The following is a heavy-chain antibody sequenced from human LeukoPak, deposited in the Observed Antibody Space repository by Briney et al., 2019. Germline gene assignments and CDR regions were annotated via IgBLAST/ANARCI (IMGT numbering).Heavy chain of an antibody. CDR3: TREQDREAAATVIGDS. CDR1: GFTFSSYG. Sequence: GGSLRLSCAASGFTFSSYGMHWVRQAPGKGLEWVAVISYDGSNEYYADSVKGRFSISRDNAKNSLYLQMNSLRAEDTAVYYCTREQDREAAATVIGDSWGQGTLVTVSS. D-gene: IGHD2-15*01. J-gene: IGHJ4*02. V-gene: IGHV3-30*03. CDR2: ISYDGSNE.